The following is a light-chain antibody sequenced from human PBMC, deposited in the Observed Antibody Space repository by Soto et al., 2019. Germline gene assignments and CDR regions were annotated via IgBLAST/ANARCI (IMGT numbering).Light chain of an antibody. CDR2: KAS. Sequence: DIHITQSPSTLSASVGDRVTITCRASQSISSWLAWYQHKPGKAPNLLIYKASSLESGVPSRFSGSGSGTEFTLSVSSLQPDDFATYYCQQYDSYPLTFGGGTKVDIK. CDR3: QQYDSYPLT. J-gene: IGKJ4*01. CDR1: QSISSW. V-gene: IGKV1-5*03.